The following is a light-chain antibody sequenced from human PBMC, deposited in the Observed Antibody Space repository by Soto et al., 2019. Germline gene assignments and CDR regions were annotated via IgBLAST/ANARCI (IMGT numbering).Light chain of an antibody. V-gene: IGLV2-23*02. CDR1: SSDVGSYNL. Sequence: QSALTQPASVSGSPGQSITISCTGTSSDVGSYNLVSWYQQHPGKAPKVMIYEVSKRPSGVPNRFSGSKSGNTASLTISGLKAEDEADYYCCSYAGSSTYVLGTGTKVTVL. CDR3: CSYAGSSTYV. CDR2: EVS. J-gene: IGLJ1*01.